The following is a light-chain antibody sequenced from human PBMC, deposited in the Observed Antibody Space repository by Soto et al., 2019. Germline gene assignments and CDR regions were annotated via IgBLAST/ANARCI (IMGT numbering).Light chain of an antibody. CDR3: CSYAGSSTWV. V-gene: IGLV2-23*01. CDR2: DGS. CDR1: SSDVGSYNL. J-gene: IGLJ3*02. Sequence: QSALTQPASESGTPGQSVTISCSGTSSDVGSYNLVSWYQQHPGKAPKLMLSDGSKRPSGLAHRFSGSKSGITASLTMCGLQAEDEAEYYCCSYAGSSTWVFGGGTQLTVL.